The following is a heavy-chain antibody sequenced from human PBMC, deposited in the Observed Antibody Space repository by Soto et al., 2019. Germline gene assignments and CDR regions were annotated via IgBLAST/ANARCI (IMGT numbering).Heavy chain of an antibody. D-gene: IGHD3-3*01. Sequence: GGSLRLSCAASGFTLRSYAMHGVGQGPGKGRGGVGVVSECRSNKYYADSEKGQFTISRDKSNNTLYLQMNSLSAEDTAVYDCARARQITVFGVAPVDYYGMDVWGQGTTVTVSS. J-gene: IGHJ6*02. CDR1: GFTLRSYA. CDR2: VSECRSNK. CDR3: ARARQITVFGVAPVDYYGMDV. V-gene: IGHV3-30-3*01.